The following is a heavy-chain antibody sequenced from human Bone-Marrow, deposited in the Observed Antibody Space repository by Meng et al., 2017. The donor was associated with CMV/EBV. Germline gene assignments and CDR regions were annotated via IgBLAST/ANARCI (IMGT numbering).Heavy chain of an antibody. J-gene: IGHJ6*02. CDR2: INWNGGSI. Sequence: GGSLRLSCAASGFTFDDYAMHWLRQAPGKGLEWVSGINWNGGSIGYADSVKGRFTISRDNAKNCLYLQMNSLRPEDTALYYCAKAVGGDGYYYHMDVWGQGTTVTVSS. V-gene: IGHV3-9*01. CDR3: AKAVGGDGYYYHMDV. D-gene: IGHD3-10*01. CDR1: GFTFDDYA.